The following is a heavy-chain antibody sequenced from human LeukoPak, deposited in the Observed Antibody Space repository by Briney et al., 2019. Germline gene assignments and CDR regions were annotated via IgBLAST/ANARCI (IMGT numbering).Heavy chain of an antibody. CDR1: GYTFTSYG. Sequence: ASVKVSCKASGYTFTSYGISWVRPAPGQGLEWMGWISAYNGNTNYAQKLQGRVTMTTDTSTSTAYMELRSLRSDDTAVYYCARVSITMVRGVLDWFDPWGQGTLVTVSS. CDR3: ARVSITMVRGVLDWFDP. J-gene: IGHJ5*02. CDR2: ISAYNGNT. V-gene: IGHV1-18*01. D-gene: IGHD3-10*01.